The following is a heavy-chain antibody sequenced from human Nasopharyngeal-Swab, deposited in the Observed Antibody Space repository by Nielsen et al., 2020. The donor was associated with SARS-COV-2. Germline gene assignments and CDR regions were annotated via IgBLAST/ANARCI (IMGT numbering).Heavy chain of an antibody. CDR2: IKSKTDGGNT. CDR1: GFTFSNAW. Sequence: GESLKIYCAASGFTFSNAWMNWVRQAPGKRLEWVGRIKSKTDGGNTDYAAPVKGRFTVSRDDSKNKLYLQMNSLKTEDTAVYYCARSVGSFDGQGAFDIWGQGTMVTVSS. D-gene: IGHD1-26*01. CDR3: ARSVGSFDGQGAFDI. V-gene: IGHV3-15*07. J-gene: IGHJ3*02.